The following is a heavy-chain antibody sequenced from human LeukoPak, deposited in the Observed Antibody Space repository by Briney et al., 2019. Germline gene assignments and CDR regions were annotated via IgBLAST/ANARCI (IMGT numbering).Heavy chain of an antibody. V-gene: IGHV3-30*04. D-gene: IGHD3-16*01. J-gene: IGHJ4*02. CDR2: ISYDGSNK. CDR3: ARERGGYFDY. CDR1: GFTFSSYA. Sequence: GGSLRLSCAASGFTFSSYAMHWVRQAPGKGLEWVAVISYDGSNKYYADSVKGRFTISRDNSKNTLYLQMNSLRAEDTAVYYCARERGGYFDYWSQGTLVTVSS.